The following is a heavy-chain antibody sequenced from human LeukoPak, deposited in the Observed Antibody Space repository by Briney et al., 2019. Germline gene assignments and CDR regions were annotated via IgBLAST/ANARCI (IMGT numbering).Heavy chain of an antibody. J-gene: IGHJ4*02. CDR3: AREARFALPVVGSGDY. D-gene: IGHD6-19*01. V-gene: IGHV4-34*01. Sequence: SETLSLTFAVYGGSFSGYYWSWIRQPPGKGLEWIGEINHSGSTNYNPSLKSRVTISVDTSKNQFSLKLSSVTAADTAVYYCAREARFALPVVGSGDYWGQGTLVTVSS. CDR2: INHSGST. CDR1: GGSFSGYY.